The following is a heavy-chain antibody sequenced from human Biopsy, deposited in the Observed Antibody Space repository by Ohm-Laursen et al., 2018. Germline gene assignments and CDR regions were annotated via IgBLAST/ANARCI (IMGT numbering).Heavy chain of an antibody. Sequence: GTLSLTCAVFGFSISSGHYWAWIRQPPGKGLEWIGTISHSGNTYYNPSLKTRVTMSLDTSKNHFSLRLTSVTAADTATYFCARGPYGDNAGAFDVWGQGTVVTVSS. CDR1: GFSISSGHY. D-gene: IGHD4/OR15-4a*01. V-gene: IGHV4-38-2*01. J-gene: IGHJ3*01. CDR3: ARGPYGDNAGAFDV. CDR2: ISHSGNT.